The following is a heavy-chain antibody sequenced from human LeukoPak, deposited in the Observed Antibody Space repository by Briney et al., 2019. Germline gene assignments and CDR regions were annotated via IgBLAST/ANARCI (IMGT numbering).Heavy chain of an antibody. Sequence: SVKVSCKASGGTFSSYAISWVRQAPGQGLEWMGGIIPIFGTANYAQKFQGRVTITADESTSTAYMELSSLRSEDTAVYYCARESIVVVPAAKYYDFWSGYFNYMDVWGKGTTVTVS. CDR1: GGTFSSYA. CDR3: ARESIVVVPAAKYYDFWSGYFNYMDV. CDR2: IIPIFGTA. J-gene: IGHJ6*03. D-gene: IGHD3-3*01. V-gene: IGHV1-69*13.